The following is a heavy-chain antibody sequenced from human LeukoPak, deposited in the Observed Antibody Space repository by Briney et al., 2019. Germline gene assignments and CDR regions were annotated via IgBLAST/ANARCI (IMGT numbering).Heavy chain of an antibody. CDR3: VRAAYSSSWYFDY. J-gene: IGHJ4*02. V-gene: IGHV3-21*01. D-gene: IGHD6-6*01. CDR1: GFTFSSYS. CDR2: ISSSSSYI. Sequence: PGGSLRLSCAASGFTFSSYSMNWVRQAPGKGLEWVSSISSSSSYIYYADSVKGRFTISRDNAKNSLYLQMNSLRAEDTAVYYCVRAAYSSSWYFDYWGQGTLVTVSS.